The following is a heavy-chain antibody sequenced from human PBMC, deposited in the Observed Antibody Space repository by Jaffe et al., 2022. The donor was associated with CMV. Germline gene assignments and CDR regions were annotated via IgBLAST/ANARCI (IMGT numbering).Heavy chain of an antibody. CDR3: ARIRRYSSSGNEYYYYYGMDV. J-gene: IGHJ6*02. CDR2: IDWDDDK. CDR1: GFSLSTSGMC. D-gene: IGHD6-6*01. V-gene: IGHV2-70*01. Sequence: QVTLRESGPALVKPTQTLTLTCTFSGFSLSTSGMCVSWIRQPPGKALEWLALIDWDDDKYYSTSLKTRLTISKDTSKNQVVLTMTNMDPVDTATYYCARIRRYSSSGNEYYYYYGMDVWGQGTTVTVSS.